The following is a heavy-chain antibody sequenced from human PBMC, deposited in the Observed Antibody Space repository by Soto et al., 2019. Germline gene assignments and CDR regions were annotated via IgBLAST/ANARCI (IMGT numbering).Heavy chain of an antibody. Sequence: QVQLVGSGGGVVQPGRSLRLSCAASGFTFSTYFMHWVRQAPGKGLEWLAVISYDGSNKYYADSVKGRFTIFRDNSQNTVYLQMNSLRAEDTAVYDCAFDISMITSLGYWGQGTLVTVSS. V-gene: IGHV3-30-3*01. CDR3: AFDISMITSLGY. J-gene: IGHJ4*02. CDR1: GFTFSTYF. CDR2: ISYDGSNK. D-gene: IGHD3-16*01.